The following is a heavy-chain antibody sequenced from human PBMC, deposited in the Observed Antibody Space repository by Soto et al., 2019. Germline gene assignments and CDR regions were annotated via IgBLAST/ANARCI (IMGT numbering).Heavy chain of an antibody. CDR1: GFSFSDYE. J-gene: IGHJ6*02. Sequence: HPGGSLRLSCAASGFSFSDYEMNWVRQAPGKGLEWVSYVSSSGTTIYYADSVKGRFTISRDNAKNSLYLQMNSLRAEDTAFYYCAREPPGVRPPALGILFYGMDVWGQGTTVTVSS. D-gene: IGHD7-27*01. CDR2: VSSSGTTI. CDR3: AREPPGVRPPALGILFYGMDV. V-gene: IGHV3-48*03.